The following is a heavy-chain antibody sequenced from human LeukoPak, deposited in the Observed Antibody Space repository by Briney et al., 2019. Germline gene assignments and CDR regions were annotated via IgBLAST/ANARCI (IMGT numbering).Heavy chain of an antibody. J-gene: IGHJ4*02. Sequence: GGSLRLSRAASGFTFSSYAMSWVRQAPGKGLEWVSAISGSGGSTYYADSVKGRFTISRDNSKNTLYLQMNSLRAEDTAVYYCAKGIKLKPIMITFGGVYFDYWGQGTLVTVSS. D-gene: IGHD3-16*01. CDR3: AKGIKLKPIMITFGGVYFDY. V-gene: IGHV3-23*01. CDR2: ISGSGGST. CDR1: GFTFSSYA.